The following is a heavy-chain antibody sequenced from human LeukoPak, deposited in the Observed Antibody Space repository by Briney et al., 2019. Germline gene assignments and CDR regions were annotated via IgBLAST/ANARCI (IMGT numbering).Heavy chain of an antibody. Sequence: ASVKVSCKASGYTFTSYGISWVRQAPGQGLEWMGWISAYNGNTNYAQKFQGRVTITRNSAISTVYMELSSLRSDDTAVYYCARGSYRYEDRGLGPWGQGTQVTVSS. V-gene: IGHV1-18*01. D-gene: IGHD3-16*02. J-gene: IGHJ5*02. CDR1: GYTFTSYG. CDR2: ISAYNGNT. CDR3: ARGSYRYEDRGLGP.